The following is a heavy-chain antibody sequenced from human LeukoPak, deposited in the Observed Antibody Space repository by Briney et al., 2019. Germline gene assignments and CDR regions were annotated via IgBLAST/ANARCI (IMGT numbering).Heavy chain of an antibody. Sequence: SVKVSCKASGGTFSSYAISWVRQAPGQGLEWMGGIIPIFGTANYAQKFQGRVTITADESTSTAYMELSSLRSEDTAVHYCAIHWGDYGDYWYFDLWGRGTLVTVSS. D-gene: IGHD4-17*01. CDR2: IIPIFGTA. CDR3: AIHWGDYGDYWYFDL. V-gene: IGHV1-69*01. CDR1: GGTFSSYA. J-gene: IGHJ2*01.